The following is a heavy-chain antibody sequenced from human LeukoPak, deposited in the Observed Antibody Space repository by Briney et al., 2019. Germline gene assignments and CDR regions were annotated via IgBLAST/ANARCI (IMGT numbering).Heavy chain of an antibody. J-gene: IGHJ2*01. Sequence: SETLSLTCTVSGGSVSTTTSYWDWVRRAPGKGLEWIGSVHYTGSTYYNLSLKSRVTISVDTSENHFSLRPSSVTAADTAMYYCARGFTTFQWLDLWGRGTLVTVSS. CDR2: VHYTGST. CDR3: ARGFTTFQWLDL. V-gene: IGHV4-39*02. CDR1: GGSVSTTTSY. D-gene: IGHD3-9*01.